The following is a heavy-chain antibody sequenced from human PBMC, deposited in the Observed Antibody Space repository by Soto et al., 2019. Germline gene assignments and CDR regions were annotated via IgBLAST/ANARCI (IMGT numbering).Heavy chain of an antibody. V-gene: IGHV3-21*01. Sequence: GGSLRLSCAASGFTFSSYSMNWVRQAPGKGLEWVSSISSSSSYIYYADSVKGRFAISRDNAKNSLYLQMNSLRAEDTAVYYCARDQMGCCSSTSCYPTDMDVWGKGTTVTVSS. CDR1: GFTFSSYS. CDR3: ARDQMGCCSSTSCYPTDMDV. J-gene: IGHJ6*03. D-gene: IGHD2-2*01. CDR2: ISSSSSYI.